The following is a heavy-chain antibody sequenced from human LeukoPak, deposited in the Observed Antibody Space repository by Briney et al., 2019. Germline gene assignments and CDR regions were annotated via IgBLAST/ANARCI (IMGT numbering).Heavy chain of an antibody. D-gene: IGHD3-22*01. J-gene: IGHJ4*02. CDR2: INTNTGNP. CDR1: GYTFTSYA. CDR3: ARDWEGYYDSSGYPH. Sequence: GASVKVSCKASGYTFTSYAMNWVRQAPGQGLEWMGWINTNTGNPTYAQGFTGRFVFSLDTSVSTAYLQISSLKAEDTAVYYCARDWEGYYDSSGYPHWGQGTLVTVSP. V-gene: IGHV7-4-1*02.